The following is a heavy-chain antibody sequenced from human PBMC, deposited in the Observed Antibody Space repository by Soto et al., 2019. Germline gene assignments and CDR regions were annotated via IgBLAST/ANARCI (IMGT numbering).Heavy chain of an antibody. CDR1: GYTFTSYA. V-gene: IGHV1-3*01. D-gene: IGHD3-3*01. CDR2: INAGNGNT. CDR3: ARDPRWYDVSNWFDP. Sequence: ASVKVSCKASGYTFTSYAMHWVRQAPGQRLEWMGWINAGNGNTKYSQKFQGRVTITRDTSASTAYMELNSLRAEDTAVYYCARDPRWYDVSNWFDPWGQGTLVTVSS. J-gene: IGHJ5*02.